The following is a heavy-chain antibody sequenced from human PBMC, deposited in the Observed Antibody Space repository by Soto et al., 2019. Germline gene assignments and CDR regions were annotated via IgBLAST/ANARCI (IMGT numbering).Heavy chain of an antibody. CDR1: GFTFSSYG. J-gene: IGHJ4*02. CDR2: IWHDGANK. Sequence: RLSCAASGFTFSSYGMHWVRQAPGKGLEWVAFIWHDGANKFYAESVKGRFTISRDNSKNTLYLQMTSLSAEDTAMYYCARDGDVNTGFGKDYWGQGTLVTVSS. V-gene: IGHV3-33*01. D-gene: IGHD3-16*01. CDR3: ARDGDVNTGFGKDY.